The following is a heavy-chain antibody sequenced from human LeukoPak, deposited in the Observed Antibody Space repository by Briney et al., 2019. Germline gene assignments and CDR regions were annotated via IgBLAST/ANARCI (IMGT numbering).Heavy chain of an antibody. V-gene: IGHV3-23*01. CDR2: ISGSGGST. J-gene: IGHJ4*02. Sequence: GGALRLSCAASGFTFSSYAMSWVRQAPGKGLEWVSAISGSGGSTYYADSVKGRFTISRDNSKNTLYLQMNSLRAEDTAVYYCAKEREATVTSFAIDYWGQGTLVTVSS. D-gene: IGHD4-17*01. CDR1: GFTFSSYA. CDR3: AKEREATVTSFAIDY.